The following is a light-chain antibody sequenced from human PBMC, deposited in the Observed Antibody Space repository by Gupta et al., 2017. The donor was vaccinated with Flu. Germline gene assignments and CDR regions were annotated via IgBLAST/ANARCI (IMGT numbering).Light chain of an antibody. CDR3: QQYDNLST. V-gene: IGKV1-33*01. CDR2: DAS. J-gene: IGKJ1*01. Sequence: VGDRVTITCQASQDISNYLNWYQQKPGKAPKLLIYDASNLETGVPSRFSGSGSGTDFTFTISSLQPEDIATYYCQQYDNLSTFGQGTKVEIK. CDR1: QDISNY.